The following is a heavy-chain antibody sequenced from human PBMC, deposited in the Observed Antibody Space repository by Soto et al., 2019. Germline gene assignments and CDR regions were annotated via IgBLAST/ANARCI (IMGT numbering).Heavy chain of an antibody. V-gene: IGHV1-3*01. J-gene: IGHJ4*02. CDR1: GYTFTSYA. Sequence: QVPLVQSGAEVKKPGASVKVSCKASGYTFTSYAMHWVRQAPGQRLEWMGWINAGNGNTKYSQKFQGRVTITRDTSASIAYMELSSLRSEDTAVYYCARDTALPYYYGSGSYASLDYWGQGTLVTVSS. CDR3: ARDTALPYYYGSGSYASLDY. CDR2: INAGNGNT. D-gene: IGHD3-10*01.